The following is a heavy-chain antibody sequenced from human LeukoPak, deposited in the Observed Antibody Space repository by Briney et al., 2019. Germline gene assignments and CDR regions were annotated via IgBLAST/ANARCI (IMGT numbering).Heavy chain of an antibody. CDR3: AAGSSGWYTPFDY. CDR2: IVVGSGNT. Sequence: PVKVSCKASGFTFTSSAVQWVRQARGQRLEWIGWIVVGSGNTNYAQKFQERVTITRDMSTSTAYMELSSLRSEDTAVYYCAAGSSGWYTPFDYWGQGTLVTVSS. CDR1: GFTFTSSA. D-gene: IGHD6-19*01. J-gene: IGHJ4*02. V-gene: IGHV1-58*01.